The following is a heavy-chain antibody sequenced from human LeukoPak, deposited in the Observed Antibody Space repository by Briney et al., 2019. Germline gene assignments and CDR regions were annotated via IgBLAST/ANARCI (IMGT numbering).Heavy chain of an antibody. V-gene: IGHV3-15*01. J-gene: IGHJ6*03. CDR1: GFTFSNAW. Sequence: GGSLRLSCAASGFTFSNAWMSWVRQAPGKGLEWVGRIKSKTDGGTTDYAAPVKGRFTISRDDSKNTLYLQMNSLKTEDTAVYYCSRVQLEPRRYYYYYYMDVWGKGTTVTVSS. CDR3: SRVQLEPRRYYYYYYMDV. D-gene: IGHD1-1*01. CDR2: IKSKTDGGTT.